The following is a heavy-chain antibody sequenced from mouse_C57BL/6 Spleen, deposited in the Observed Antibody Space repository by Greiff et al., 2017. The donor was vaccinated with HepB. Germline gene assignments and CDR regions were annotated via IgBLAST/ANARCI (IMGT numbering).Heavy chain of an antibody. V-gene: IGHV5-4*03. CDR1: GFTFSSYA. J-gene: IGHJ1*03. CDR2: ISDGGSYT. CDR3: ARGGGDYDEDWYFDV. Sequence: EVNVVESGGGLVKPGGSLKLSCAASGFTFSSYAMSWVRQTPEKRLEWVATISDGGSYTYYPDNVKGRFTISRDNAKNNLYLQMSHLKSEDTAMYYCARGGGDYDEDWYFDVWGTGTTVTVSS. D-gene: IGHD2-4*01.